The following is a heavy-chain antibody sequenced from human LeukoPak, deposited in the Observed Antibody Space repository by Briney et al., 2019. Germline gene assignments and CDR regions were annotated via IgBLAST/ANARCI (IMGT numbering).Heavy chain of an antibody. CDR3: TRPSYDSSVSGVVY. J-gene: IGHJ4*02. V-gene: IGHV3-23*01. CDR1: GFTFNSYA. CDR2: IVGDTVT. D-gene: IGHD3-22*01. Sequence: GGSLRLSCAASGFTFNSYAMSWVRQAPGKGLEWVSAIVGDTVTFYTDSVKGRFTISRDNSKNTLYLQMNGLRAEDTAIYYCTRPSYDSSVSGVVYWGQGTLVTVSS.